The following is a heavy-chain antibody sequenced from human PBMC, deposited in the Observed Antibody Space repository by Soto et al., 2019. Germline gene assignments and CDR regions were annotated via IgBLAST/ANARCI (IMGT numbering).Heavy chain of an antibody. CDR1: GGTFSSYA. D-gene: IGHD6-19*01. Sequence: QVQLVQSGAEVKKPGSSVKVSCKASGGTFSSYAISWVRQAPGQGLEWMGGIIPIFGTANYAQKFQGRVTITADASTSPAYMELSSLRSEDTAVYYCARGDIAVAGKGGYYYYYGMDVWGQGTTVTVSS. CDR2: IIPIFGTA. CDR3: ARGDIAVAGKGGYYYYYGMDV. V-gene: IGHV1-69*01. J-gene: IGHJ6*02.